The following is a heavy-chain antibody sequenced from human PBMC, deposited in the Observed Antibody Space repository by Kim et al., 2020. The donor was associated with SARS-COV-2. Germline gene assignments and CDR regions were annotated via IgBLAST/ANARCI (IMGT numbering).Heavy chain of an antibody. CDR3: ARSTSNGDYEWGNWFDP. D-gene: IGHD4-17*01. V-gene: IGHV1-69*13. Sequence: SVKVSCKASGGTFSSYAISWVRQAPGQGLEWMGGIIPIFGTANYAQKFQGRVTITADESTSTAYMELSSLRSEDTAVYYCARSTSNGDYEWGNWFDPWGQGTLVTVSS. J-gene: IGHJ5*02. CDR2: IIPIFGTA. CDR1: GGTFSSYA.